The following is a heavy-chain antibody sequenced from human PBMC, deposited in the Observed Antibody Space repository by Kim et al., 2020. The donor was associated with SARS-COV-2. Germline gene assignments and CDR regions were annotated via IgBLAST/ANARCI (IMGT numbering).Heavy chain of an antibody. J-gene: IGHJ3*02. V-gene: IGHV4-59*11. CDR1: GGSSSNHC. CDR3: GTGTPTAPRSSLEI. Sequence: SETLSLTCTVSGGSSSNHCWSWMRQPRGKGLEWIGYIYDSGTTNSNPSLKSRVTISIDSSKTHFSLHMSAVTAADTAVYYCGTGTPTAPRSSLEIWGQRIMITVSS. CDR2: IYDSGTT. D-gene: IGHD5-18*01.